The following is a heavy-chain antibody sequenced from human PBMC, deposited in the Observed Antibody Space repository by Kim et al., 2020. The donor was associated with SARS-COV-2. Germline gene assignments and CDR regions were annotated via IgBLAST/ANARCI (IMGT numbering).Heavy chain of an antibody. J-gene: IGHJ4*02. Sequence: SVKVSCKASGGTFSSYAISWVRQAPGQGLEWMGGIIPIFGTANYAQKFQGRVTITADESTSTAYMALSSLRSEDTAVYYCARLGNGWYDDYFDYWGQGTLVTVSS. D-gene: IGHD6-19*01. CDR2: IIPIFGTA. CDR1: GGTFSSYA. CDR3: ARLGNGWYDDYFDY. V-gene: IGHV1-69*13.